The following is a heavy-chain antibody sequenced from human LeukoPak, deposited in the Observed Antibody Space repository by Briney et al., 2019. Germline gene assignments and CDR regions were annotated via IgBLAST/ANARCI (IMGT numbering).Heavy chain of an antibody. Sequence: SGTLSLTCTVSGGSISSYYWSWIRQPPGKGLEWIGYTHYSGTTTYNPSLKSRVNISIDTPKNQFSLKLSSVTAADTAVYYCARETYGDFLFDYWGQGTLVTVSS. CDR2: THYSGTT. J-gene: IGHJ4*02. D-gene: IGHD4-17*01. V-gene: IGHV4-59*12. CDR1: GGSISSYY. CDR3: ARETYGDFLFDY.